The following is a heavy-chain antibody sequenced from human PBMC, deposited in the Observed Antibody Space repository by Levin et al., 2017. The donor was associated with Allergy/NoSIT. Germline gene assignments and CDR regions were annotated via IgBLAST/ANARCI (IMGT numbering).Heavy chain of an antibody. V-gene: IGHV3-74*01. CDR3: ARCGGSCYWDFDY. CDR1: GFTFSSYW. Sequence: RSGGSLRLSCAASGFTFSSYWMHWVRQAPGKGLVWVSRINSDGSSTSYADSVKGRFTISRDNAKNTLYLQMNSLRAEDTAVYYCARCGGSCYWDFDYWGQGTLVTVSS. J-gene: IGHJ4*02. CDR2: INSDGSST. D-gene: IGHD2-15*01.